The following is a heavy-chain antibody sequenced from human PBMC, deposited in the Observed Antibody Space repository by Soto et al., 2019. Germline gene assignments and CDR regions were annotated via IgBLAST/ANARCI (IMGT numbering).Heavy chain of an antibody. D-gene: IGHD1-26*01. Sequence: QVQLQESGPGLVKPSETLSLTCNVSGGSMSRYYWSWIRQPAGRGLEWIGRVWTSGSTNYNPSLNGRVTMSIDTSNNHFSLKLNSVTAADTAVYYCARTVGAAYYFDFWGQGTLVTVSS. CDR2: VWTSGST. CDR1: GGSMSRYY. J-gene: IGHJ4*02. CDR3: ARTVGAAYYFDF. V-gene: IGHV4-4*07.